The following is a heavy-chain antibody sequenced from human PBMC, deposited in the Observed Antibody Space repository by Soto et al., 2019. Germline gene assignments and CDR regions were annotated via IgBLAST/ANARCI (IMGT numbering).Heavy chain of an antibody. CDR2: IYYSGST. Sequence: PSETLSLTCTVSGGYISSYYWSWIRQPTGKGLEWIGYIYYSGSTNYNPSLKSRVTISVDTSKNQLSLKLSSVTAADTAVYYCARALADIVVVPAAMEISYYYYMDVWGKGTTVTVSS. V-gene: IGHV4-59*01. J-gene: IGHJ6*03. CDR3: ARALADIVVVPAAMEISYYYYMDV. D-gene: IGHD2-2*01. CDR1: GGYISSYY.